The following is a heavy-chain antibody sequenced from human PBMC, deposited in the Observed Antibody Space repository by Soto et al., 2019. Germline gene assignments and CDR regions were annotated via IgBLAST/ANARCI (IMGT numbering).Heavy chain of an antibody. CDR3: ARTKYDYIWGSYRFDY. V-gene: IGHV4-30-4*01. CDR2: ISYSGNT. CDR1: GGSINSGDYY. D-gene: IGHD3-16*02. J-gene: IGHJ4*02. Sequence: QVQLQESGPGLVKPSQTLSLTCTVSGGSINSGDYYWSWIRQPPGKGLEWIGYISYSGNTYYNPSLKSRGSISADTSKKQFSLKLNSVTAADTAVYYCARTKYDYIWGSYRFDYWGQGTLVTVSS.